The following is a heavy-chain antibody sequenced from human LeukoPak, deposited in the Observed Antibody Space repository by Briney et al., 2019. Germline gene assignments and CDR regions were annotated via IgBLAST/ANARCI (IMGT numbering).Heavy chain of an antibody. CDR1: GGSISSYY. CDR3: ARVGRAIALDY. V-gene: IGHV4-59*01. J-gene: IGHJ4*02. CDR2: IYYSGST. D-gene: IGHD2-2*02. Sequence: PSENLSLTCTVSGGSISSYYWIWIRQPPGKGLEWIGYIYYSGSTNYNTSLKSRITISVDTSKTQFSLKLSSVTAADTAVYYCARVGRAIALDYWGQGTLVTVSS.